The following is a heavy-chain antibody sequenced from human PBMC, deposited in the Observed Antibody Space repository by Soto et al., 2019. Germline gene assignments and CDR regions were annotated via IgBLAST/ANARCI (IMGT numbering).Heavy chain of an antibody. CDR1: GYTFTSYG. D-gene: IGHD3-16*01. CDR2: INTYNGNT. J-gene: IGHJ6*02. V-gene: IGHV1-18*01. CDR3: AMVDVYVTPSPQDV. Sequence: QVQLVQSGAEVKNPGASVKVSCKTFGYTFTSYGIGWARQAPGQGLEWMGWINTYNGNTNYAQNLQGRGTLTTDTYTSTAYMALRSLRSNDTAIYYCAMVDVYVTPSPQDVWGQGTTVTVSS.